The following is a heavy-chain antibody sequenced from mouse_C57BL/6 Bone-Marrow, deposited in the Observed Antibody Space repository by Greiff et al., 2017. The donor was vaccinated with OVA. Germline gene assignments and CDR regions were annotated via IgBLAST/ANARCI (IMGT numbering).Heavy chain of an antibody. CDR1: GYTFTDYY. D-gene: IGHD1-1*01. Sequence: VQLQQSGPELVKPGASVKISCKASGYTFTDYYINWVKQRPGQGLEWIGWIFPGSGSTYYNEKFKGKATLTVDKSSSKAYMLLSSLTSEDSAVYFRAGGGLCYYDGSWWFDDWGTGTTVTVSS. V-gene: IGHV1-75*01. CDR3: AGGGLCYYDGSWWFDD. J-gene: IGHJ1*03. CDR2: IFPGSGST.